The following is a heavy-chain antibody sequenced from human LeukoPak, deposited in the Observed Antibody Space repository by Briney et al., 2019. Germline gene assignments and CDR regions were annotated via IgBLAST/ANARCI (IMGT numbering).Heavy chain of an antibody. D-gene: IGHD3-10*01. CDR1: GFSFSDYA. V-gene: IGHV3-23*01. J-gene: IGHJ3*01. Sequence: GGSLRLSCAASGFSFSDYAMTWVRQAPGKGLEWVSSLSGSGGGTWYAGSVKGRFTISRDNSKNLLYLQMNTLRAEDTAVYYCAKDRTSYSRSGGHYLGAFDVWGHGTMVTVSS. CDR2: LSGSGGGT. CDR3: AKDRTSYSRSGGHYLGAFDV.